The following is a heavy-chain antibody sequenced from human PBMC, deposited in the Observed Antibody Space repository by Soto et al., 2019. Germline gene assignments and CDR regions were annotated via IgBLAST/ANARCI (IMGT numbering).Heavy chain of an antibody. CDR1: GGSISSGGYS. J-gene: IGHJ6*02. CDR2: IYHSGST. Sequence: PSETLSLTCAVSGGSISSGGYSWSWIRQPPGKGLEWIGYIYHSGSTNYNPSLKSRVTISVDTSKNQFSLKLSSVTAADTAVYYCAREKGYSYGTPGMDVWGQGTTVTVSS. D-gene: IGHD5-18*01. CDR3: AREKGYSYGTPGMDV. V-gene: IGHV4-30-2*01.